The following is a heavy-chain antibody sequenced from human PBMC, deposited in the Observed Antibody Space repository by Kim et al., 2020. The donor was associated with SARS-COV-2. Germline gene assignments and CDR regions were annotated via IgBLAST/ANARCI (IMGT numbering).Heavy chain of an antibody. J-gene: IGHJ4*02. CDR3: ARERAYDSSGYYFDY. Sequence: DYGKGRFTISRDNSKNTLYLQMNSLRAEDTAVYYCARERAYDSSGYYFDYWGQGTLVTVSS. D-gene: IGHD3-22*01. V-gene: IGHV3-30*01.